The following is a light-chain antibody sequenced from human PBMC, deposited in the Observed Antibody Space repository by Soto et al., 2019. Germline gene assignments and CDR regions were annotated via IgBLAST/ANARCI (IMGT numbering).Light chain of an antibody. CDR3: QQYNDWPQT. Sequence: EIVMTQSPGPLSLSPGERATLSCRASQSVSTNLAWYQQIPGQAPRLLIYGASTRATGIPARCSGSGSGTEFTLAISSRQSEDFAVYYCQQYNDWPQTFGLGTKVEI. V-gene: IGKV3-15*01. J-gene: IGKJ1*01. CDR2: GAS. CDR1: QSVSTN.